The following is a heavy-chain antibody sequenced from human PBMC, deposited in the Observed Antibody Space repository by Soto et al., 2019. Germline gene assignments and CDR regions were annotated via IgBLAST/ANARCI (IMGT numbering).Heavy chain of an antibody. J-gene: IGHJ4*02. CDR1: GYIFTSND. CDR2: IRVRNGDT. D-gene: IGHD3-10*01. V-gene: IGHV1-18*01. Sequence: GASVKVSCKASGYIFTSNDITWVRQAPGQGLEWMGWIRVRNGDTHYAPKFRGRVTVTRDTSTSTAYMELRSLRSDDTAVYYCARESRTWVDGVIGPGDYLGQGTQVTVSS. CDR3: ARESRTWVDGVIGPGDY.